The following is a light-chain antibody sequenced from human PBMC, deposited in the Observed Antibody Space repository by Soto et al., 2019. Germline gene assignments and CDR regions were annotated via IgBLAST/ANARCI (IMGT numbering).Light chain of an antibody. V-gene: IGKV3D-20*02. CDR2: GAS. J-gene: IGKJ1*01. CDR1: QSVSSSY. CDR3: QQRSNWPPT. Sequence: EIVLTQSPDTLSLSPGESATLSCRASQSVSSSYLAWYQQKPGQAPRLLIYGASNRATGIPGRFSGSGSGTDFTLTISRLEPEDFAVYYCQQRSNWPPTFGQGTKVDIK.